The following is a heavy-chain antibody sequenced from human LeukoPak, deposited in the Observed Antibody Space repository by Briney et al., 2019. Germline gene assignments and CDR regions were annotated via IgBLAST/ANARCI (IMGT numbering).Heavy chain of an antibody. CDR3: ARVKSDSSGYYQSFDY. J-gene: IGHJ4*02. CDR2: IKQDGSEK. Sequence: GGSLRLSCAASGFTFSSYWMSWVRQAPGKGLEWVANIKQDGSEKYYVDSVKGRFTISRDNAKNSLYLQMNSLRAEDTAVYYCARVKSDSSGYYQSFDYWGQGTLVTVSS. D-gene: IGHD3-22*01. V-gene: IGHV3-7*01. CDR1: GFTFSSYW.